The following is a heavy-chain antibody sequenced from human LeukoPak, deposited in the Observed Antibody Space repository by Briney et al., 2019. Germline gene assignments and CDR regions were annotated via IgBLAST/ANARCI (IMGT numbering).Heavy chain of an antibody. CDR3: AKDSSIVPAAISAFDI. J-gene: IGHJ3*02. V-gene: IGHV3-30*18. CDR1: GFTFSSYG. CDR2: ISYDGSNK. Sequence: GGSLRLSCAASGFTFSSYGMHWVRQAPGKGLEWVAVISYDGSNKYYADSVKGRFTISRDNSKNTLCLQMNSLRAEDTAVYYCAKDSSIVPAAISAFDIWGQGTMVTVSS. D-gene: IGHD2-2*02.